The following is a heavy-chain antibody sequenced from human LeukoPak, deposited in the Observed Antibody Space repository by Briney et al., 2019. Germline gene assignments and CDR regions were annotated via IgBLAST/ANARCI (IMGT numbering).Heavy chain of an antibody. CDR2: IYTSGST. D-gene: IGHD4-17*01. Sequence: PSETLSLTCTVSGGSISSYYWSWIREPAGKGLEWIGRIYTSGSTNYNLSLKSRVTMSVDTSKNQFSLKLSSVTAADTAVYYCARISTVTTSRAYYYYYYMDVWGKGTTVTVSS. CDR1: GGSISSYY. V-gene: IGHV4-4*07. J-gene: IGHJ6*03. CDR3: ARISTVTTSRAYYYYYYMDV.